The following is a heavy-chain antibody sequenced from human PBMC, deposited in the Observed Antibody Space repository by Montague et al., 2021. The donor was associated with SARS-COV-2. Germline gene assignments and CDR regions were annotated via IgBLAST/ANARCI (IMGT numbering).Heavy chain of an antibody. J-gene: IGHJ4*02. D-gene: IGHD2-2*01. CDR1: GGSFSGYY. CDR3: ARDRGVQYQLQRPSYFDY. Sequence: SETLSLTCAVYGGSFSGYYWSWIRQPPGKGLEWIGEIYHSGTTNYNPSLKSRVTISVDTSKTQFSLTLSSVTAADTAVYYCARDRGVQYQLQRPSYFDYWGQGTLVTVSS. V-gene: IGHV4-34*01. CDR2: IYHSGTT.